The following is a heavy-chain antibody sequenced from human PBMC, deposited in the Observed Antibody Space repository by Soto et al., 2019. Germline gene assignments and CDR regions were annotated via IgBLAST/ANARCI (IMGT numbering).Heavy chain of an antibody. J-gene: IGHJ3*02. CDR1: GFTFSSYG. Sequence: QVQLVESGGGVVQPGRSLRLSCAASGFTFSSYGMHWVRQAPGKGLEWVAVIWYDGSNKYYADSVKGRFTISRDNSKNTLYLRMNSLRAEDTAVYYCARGPNYYDSSGYYGPFDIWGQGTMVTVSS. CDR2: IWYDGSNK. D-gene: IGHD3-22*01. CDR3: ARGPNYYDSSGYYGPFDI. V-gene: IGHV3-33*01.